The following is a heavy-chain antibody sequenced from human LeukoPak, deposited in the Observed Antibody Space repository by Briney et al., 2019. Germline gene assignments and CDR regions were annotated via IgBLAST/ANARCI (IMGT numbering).Heavy chain of an antibody. Sequence: ASVKVSCKVSGYTLTDYYMHWVQQAPGKGLEWMGLVDPEDGEPIYAEKFQGRVTITAATSTDTAYMELSSLRSEDTAVYYCATDDDYYMDVWGKGTTVTVSS. CDR2: VDPEDGEP. J-gene: IGHJ6*03. CDR3: ATDDDYYMDV. CDR1: GYTLTDYY. V-gene: IGHV1-69-2*01.